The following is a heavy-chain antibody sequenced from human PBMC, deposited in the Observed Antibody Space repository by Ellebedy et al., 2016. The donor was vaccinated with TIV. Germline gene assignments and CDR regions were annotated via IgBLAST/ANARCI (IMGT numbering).Heavy chain of an antibody. Sequence: GESLKISCAASGFTFRTYAMHWVRQAPGKGLEWVAVISYDGGNKYFADSVKGRFTISRDNSKKTRYLQMNNLRPEDTAVYYCASSPLFWYYWGQGTLVTVSS. V-gene: IGHV3-30*01. CDR3: ASSPLFWYY. D-gene: IGHD3-3*01. CDR1: GFTFRTYA. CDR2: ISYDGGNK. J-gene: IGHJ4*02.